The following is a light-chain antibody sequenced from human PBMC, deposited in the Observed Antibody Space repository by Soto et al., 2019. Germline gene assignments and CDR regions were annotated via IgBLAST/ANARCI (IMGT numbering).Light chain of an antibody. CDR1: SSDVGGYNY. J-gene: IGLJ3*02. CDR3: SSYTSSWV. V-gene: IGLV2-14*01. CDR2: DVS. Sequence: QPALTQPASVSGSPGQSITISCTGTSSDVGGYNYVSWYQQHPGKAPKLMIYDVSNRPSGVSNRFSGSKSGNTASLTISGLQAEDEADYYCSSYTSSWVFGGGTKLTVL.